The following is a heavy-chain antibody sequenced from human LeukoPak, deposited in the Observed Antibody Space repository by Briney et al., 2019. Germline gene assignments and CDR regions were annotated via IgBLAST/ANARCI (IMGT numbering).Heavy chain of an antibody. D-gene: IGHD6-6*01. J-gene: IGHJ4*02. CDR1: GFRFNTYW. CDR2: IKQDGNEK. V-gene: IGHV3-7*01. CDR3: ARAGFALAPHRGTPFDY. Sequence: GGSLRLSCAASGFRFNTYWMSWVRQAPGKGLEWVANIKQDGNEKYYADSVKGRFTISRDNGKNSLDLQMNSLRADDTAVYYCARAGFALAPHRGTPFDYWGQGTLVTVSS.